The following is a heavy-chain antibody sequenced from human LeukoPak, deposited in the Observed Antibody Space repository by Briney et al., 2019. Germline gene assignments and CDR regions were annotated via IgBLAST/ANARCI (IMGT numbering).Heavy chain of an antibody. D-gene: IGHD2-8*01. CDR2: INHSGST. CDR3: ARRVRQWGTYYYYMDV. J-gene: IGHJ6*03. V-gene: IGHV4-34*01. Sequence: SETLSLTCAVYGGSFSGYYCAWIRQPPGKGLEWIGEINHSGSTNYNPSLKSRVTMSVDTSKNQFSLRLSSVTAADTAVYYCARRVRQWGTYYYYMDVWGKGTTVTIS. CDR1: GGSFSGYY.